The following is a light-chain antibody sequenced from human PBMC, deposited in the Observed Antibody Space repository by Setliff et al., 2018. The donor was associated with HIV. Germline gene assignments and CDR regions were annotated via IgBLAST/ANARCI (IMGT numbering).Light chain of an antibody. J-gene: IGLJ1*01. V-gene: IGLV2-14*03. Sequence: QSALTQPASVSGSPGQSITISCTGISSDVGGYYSVSWYQQHPGKAPKLMIYDVINRPSGVSNRFSGSRSGNTASLTISGLRVEDEADYYCSSYTTSSTLYVFGPGTKVTVL. CDR2: DVI. CDR3: SSYTTSSTLYV. CDR1: SSDVGGYYS.